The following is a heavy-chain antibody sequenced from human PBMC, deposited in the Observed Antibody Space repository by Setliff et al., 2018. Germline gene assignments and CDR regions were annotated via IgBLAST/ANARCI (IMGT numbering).Heavy chain of an antibody. CDR2: IIPIFGTA. J-gene: IGHJ6*02. Sequence: ASVKVSCKASGGTFSSYAISWVRQAPGQGLEWMGGIIPIFGTANYAQKFQGRVTITTDESTSTAYMELSSLRSEDTAVYYCARTSGYEKHYYYYYGMDVWGQGTTVTVS. V-gene: IGHV1-69*05. CDR3: ARTSGYEKHYYYYYGMDV. CDR1: GGTFSSYA. D-gene: IGHD5-12*01.